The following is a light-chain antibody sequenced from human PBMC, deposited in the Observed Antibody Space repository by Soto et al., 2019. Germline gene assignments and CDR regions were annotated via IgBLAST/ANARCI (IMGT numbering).Light chain of an antibody. Sequence: EIVLTQSAGTLSLSPGERATLSCRASQSVSSSYLAWYQQKLGQAPRLLIYGTSSRATAIPDRFSGSGSGTDFTLTIIRLEPEDFAVYYCQQYGSSSWTFGQGTKVEIK. V-gene: IGKV3-20*01. CDR2: GTS. CDR1: QSVSSSY. CDR3: QQYGSSSWT. J-gene: IGKJ1*01.